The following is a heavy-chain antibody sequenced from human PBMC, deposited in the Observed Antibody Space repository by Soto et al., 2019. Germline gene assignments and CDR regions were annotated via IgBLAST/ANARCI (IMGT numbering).Heavy chain of an antibody. D-gene: IGHD2-21*02. Sequence: SETLSLTCTVSGGSISSGGYYWSWIRQHPGKGLEWIGYIYYSGSTYYNPSLKSRVTISVDTSKNQFSMKLSSVTAADTAVYYCARDRVAVTAIHPMGSYYYGMYVWGQGIYVTVS. CDR2: IYYSGST. CDR3: ARDRVAVTAIHPMGSYYYGMYV. J-gene: IGHJ6*02. CDR1: GGSISSGGYY. V-gene: IGHV4-31*03.